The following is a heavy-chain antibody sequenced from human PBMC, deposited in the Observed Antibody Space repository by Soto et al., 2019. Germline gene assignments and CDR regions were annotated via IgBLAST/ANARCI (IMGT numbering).Heavy chain of an antibody. J-gene: IGHJ3*02. CDR2: ISWNSGSI. D-gene: IGHD3-16*01. Sequence: LRLSCAASGFTFDDYAMHWVRQAPGKGLEWVSGISWNSGSIGYADSVKGRFTISRDNAKNSLYLQMNSLRAEDTALYYCAKDRSGGEALDDAFDIWGQGTMVTVSS. CDR3: AKDRSGGEALDDAFDI. CDR1: GFTFDDYA. V-gene: IGHV3-9*01.